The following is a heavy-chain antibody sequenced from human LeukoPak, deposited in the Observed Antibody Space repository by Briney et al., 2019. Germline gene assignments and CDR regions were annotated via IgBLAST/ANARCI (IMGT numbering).Heavy chain of an antibody. J-gene: IGHJ4*02. CDR2: INHSGST. D-gene: IGHD3-10*01. CDR1: GGSFSGYY. V-gene: IGHV4-34*01. CDR3: AREGRYTREIDY. Sequence: PSETPSLTCAVYGGSFSGYYWSWIRQPPGKGLEWIGEINHSGSTNYNPSLKSRVTISVDTSKNQFSLKLSSVTAADTAVYYCAREGRYTREIDYWGQGTLVTVSS.